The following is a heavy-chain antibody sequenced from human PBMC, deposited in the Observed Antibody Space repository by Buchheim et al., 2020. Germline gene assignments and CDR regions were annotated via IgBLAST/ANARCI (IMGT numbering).Heavy chain of an antibody. V-gene: IGHV4-39*07. D-gene: IGHD1-26*01. CDR1: GGSISSSSYY. CDR2: IYYSGSP. Sequence: QLQLQESGPGLVKPSETLSLTCTVSGGSISSSSYYWGWIRQPPGKGLEWFGSIYYSGSPSYNPSLKSRITISVATSKHQFSLKLSSVTAADTAVYYCARISGSYWYWGQGTL. CDR3: ARISGSYWY. J-gene: IGHJ4*02.